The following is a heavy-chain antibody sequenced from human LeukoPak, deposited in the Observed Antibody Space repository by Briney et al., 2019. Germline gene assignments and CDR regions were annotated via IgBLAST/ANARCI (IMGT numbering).Heavy chain of an antibody. D-gene: IGHD6-13*01. V-gene: IGHV3-9*01. Sequence: GGSLRLSCAPSGFTFSRHGMHWVRQAPGKGLEWVSGISWNSGSIGYADSVKGRFTISRDNAKNSLYLQMNSLRAEDTALYYCAKDMFSSNWYGGWLDPWGQGTLVTVSS. CDR1: GFTFSRHG. CDR3: AKDMFSSNWYGGWLDP. J-gene: IGHJ5*02. CDR2: ISWNSGSI.